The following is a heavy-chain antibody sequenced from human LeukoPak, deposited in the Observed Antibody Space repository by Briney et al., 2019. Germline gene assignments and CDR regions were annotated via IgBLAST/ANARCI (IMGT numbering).Heavy chain of an antibody. D-gene: IGHD2-15*01. Sequence: ASVKVSCKASGGTFSSYAISWVRQAPGQGLEWMGWISAYNGNTNYAQKLQGRVTMTTDTSASTAYMELRSLRSDDTAVYYCARDVKYCSGGSCFSGSYYYYGMDVWGQGTTVTVSS. CDR2: ISAYNGNT. J-gene: IGHJ6*02. CDR1: GGTFSSYA. V-gene: IGHV1-18*01. CDR3: ARDVKYCSGGSCFSGSYYYYGMDV.